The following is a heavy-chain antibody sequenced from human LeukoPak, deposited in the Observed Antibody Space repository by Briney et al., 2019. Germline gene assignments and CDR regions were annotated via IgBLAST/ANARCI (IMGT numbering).Heavy chain of an antibody. CDR2: ISSSSSYT. CDR3: ARVVDCSGGSCYKSWLGY. D-gene: IGHD2-15*01. J-gene: IGHJ4*02. CDR1: GFTFSDYY. V-gene: IGHV3-11*06. Sequence: GGSLRLSCAASGFTFSDYYMSWIRQAPGKGLEWVSYISSSSSYTNYADSVKGRFTVSRDNAKNSLYLQMKRLRAEDRAVCYCARVVDCSGGSCYKSWLGYWGQGALVSVSS.